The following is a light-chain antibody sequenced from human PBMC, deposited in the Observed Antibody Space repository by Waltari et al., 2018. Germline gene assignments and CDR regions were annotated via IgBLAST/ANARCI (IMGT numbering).Light chain of an antibody. V-gene: IGKV4-1*01. CDR2: WAS. CDR3: QQYYRSRT. Sequence: DIVMTQSPDFLAVSLGERATINCKSSQSILYHSNDKNYLAWYQQKPGQPPKLLVYWASTRESGVPDRFSGSGSGTDFTLTINSLQAEDVAVYYCQQYYRSRTFGQGTKVEIK. CDR1: QSILYHSNDKNY. J-gene: IGKJ1*01.